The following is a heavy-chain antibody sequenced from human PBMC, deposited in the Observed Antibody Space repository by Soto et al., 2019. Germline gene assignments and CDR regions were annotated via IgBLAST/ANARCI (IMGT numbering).Heavy chain of an antibody. Sequence: PSETLSLTCTASGGSISSYYWSWIRQPPGKGLEWIGYIYYSGSTNYSPSLKSRVTISVDTSKNQFSLKLSSVTAADTAVYYCARGSRRGVGLGAFDIWGQGTMVTVSS. CDR1: GGSISSYY. V-gene: IGHV4-59*01. CDR3: ARGSRRGVGLGAFDI. J-gene: IGHJ3*02. D-gene: IGHD2-15*01. CDR2: IYYSGST.